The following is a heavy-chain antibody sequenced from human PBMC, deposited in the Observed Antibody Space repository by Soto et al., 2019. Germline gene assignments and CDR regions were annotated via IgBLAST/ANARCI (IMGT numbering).Heavy chain of an antibody. CDR1: GFNFSIYA. CDR3: AKGPGRGWYYFDY. CDR2: ISGSGGNT. V-gene: IGHV3-23*01. D-gene: IGHD6-19*01. J-gene: IGHJ4*02. Sequence: PGGSLRLSCASSGFNFSIYAMSWVRQAPGKGLEWVSAISGSGGNTYYADSVKGRFTISRDNSQNTLYPQMNSLTAEDTPVYYCAKGPGRGWYYFDYWGQGTLVTVSS.